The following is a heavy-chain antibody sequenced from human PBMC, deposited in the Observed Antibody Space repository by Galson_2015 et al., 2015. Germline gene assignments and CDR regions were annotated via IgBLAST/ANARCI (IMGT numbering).Heavy chain of an antibody. D-gene: IGHD3-22*01. Sequence: SVKVSCKASGGTFSSYAISWVRQAPGQGLEWMGWISAYNGNTNYAQKLQGRVTMTTDTSTSTAYMELRSLRSDDTAVYYCARDLVIVGSFPPDYWGQGTLVTVSS. CDR2: ISAYNGNT. CDR1: GGTFSSYA. J-gene: IGHJ4*02. V-gene: IGHV1-18*01. CDR3: ARDLVIVGSFPPDY.